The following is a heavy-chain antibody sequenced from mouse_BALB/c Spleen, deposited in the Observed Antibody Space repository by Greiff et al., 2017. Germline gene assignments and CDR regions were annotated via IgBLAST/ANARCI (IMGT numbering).Heavy chain of an antibody. CDR3: ARWKGRVDY. J-gene: IGHJ2*01. Sequence: QLKQSGAELMKPGASVKISCKATGYTFSSYWIEWVKQRPGHGLEWIGEILPGSGSTNYNEKFKGKATFTADTSSNTAYMQLSSLTSEDSAVYYCARWKGRVDYWGQGTTLTVSS. D-gene: IGHD3-3*01. CDR2: ILPGSGST. CDR1: GYTFSSYW. V-gene: IGHV1-9*01.